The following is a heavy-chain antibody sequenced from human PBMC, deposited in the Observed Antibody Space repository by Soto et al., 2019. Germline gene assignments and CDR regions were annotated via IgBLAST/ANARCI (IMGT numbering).Heavy chain of an antibody. J-gene: IGHJ4*02. V-gene: IGHV4-31*03. Sequence: QVQLQESGPGLVKPSETLSLTCTVSGGSISSGGYYWSWIRQHPGKGLEWIGYIYYSGSTYYNPSLKSRVTISVDTSKNHFSLKLSSVTAADTAVYYCATMPVVPAAVDYWGQGTLVSVSS. D-gene: IGHD2-2*01. CDR2: IYYSGST. CDR3: ATMPVVPAAVDY. CDR1: GGSISSGGYY.